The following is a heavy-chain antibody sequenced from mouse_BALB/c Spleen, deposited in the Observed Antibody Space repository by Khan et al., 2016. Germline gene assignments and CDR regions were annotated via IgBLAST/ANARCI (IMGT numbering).Heavy chain of an antibody. V-gene: IGHV9-3-1*01. D-gene: IGHD1-1*01. J-gene: IGHJ3*01. Sequence: QIQLVQSGPELKKPGETVKIFCKASGYTFTNYGMNWVKQAPGKGLKWMGWINTYTGEPTYVDDFKGRFAFSLETSASTAYLQINNLKNEDTATXFSARYYGTSYGWFAYWGQGTLVSVSA. CDR3: ARYYGTSYGWFAY. CDR2: INTYTGEP. CDR1: GYTFTNYG.